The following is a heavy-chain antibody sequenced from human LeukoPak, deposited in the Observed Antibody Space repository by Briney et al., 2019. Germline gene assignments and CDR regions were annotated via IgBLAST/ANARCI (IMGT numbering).Heavy chain of an antibody. J-gene: IGHJ5*02. D-gene: IGHD5-12*01. CDR3: ARGGYSGYEANWFDP. Sequence: ASVKVSCKASGYTFTTYAMNWVRQAPGQGLEWMGWINTNTGNPTYAQGFTGRFVFSLDTSVSTAYLQISSLKAEDTAVYYCARGGYSGYEANWFDPWGQGTLVTVSS. CDR1: GYTFTTYA. V-gene: IGHV7-4-1*02. CDR2: INTNTGNP.